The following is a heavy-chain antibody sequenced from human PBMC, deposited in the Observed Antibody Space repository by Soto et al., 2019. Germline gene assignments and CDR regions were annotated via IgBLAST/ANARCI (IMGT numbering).Heavy chain of an antibody. CDR3: ASGTYYYDSSGYYPFDY. J-gene: IGHJ4*02. CDR1: GGSISSGGYY. CDR2: IYYSGST. D-gene: IGHD3-22*01. Sequence: QVQLQESGPGLVKPSQTLSLTCTVSGGSISSGGYYWSWIRQHPGKGLEWIGYIYYSGSTYYNPSLKCRATISVETSKNQYSLKLSSVTAADTAVYYCASGTYYYDSSGYYPFDYWGQGTLVTVSS. V-gene: IGHV4-31*03.